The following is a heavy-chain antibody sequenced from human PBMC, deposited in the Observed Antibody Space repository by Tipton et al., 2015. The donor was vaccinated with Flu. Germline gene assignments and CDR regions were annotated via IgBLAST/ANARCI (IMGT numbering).Heavy chain of an antibody. CDR1: GGPISSSSYY. V-gene: IGHV4-39*07. Sequence: TLSLTCTVSGGPISSSSYYWGWIRQPPGKGLEWIGSIYYSGSTYYNPSLKSRVTISVDTSKNQFSLKLSSVTAADTAVYYCARDPIGGVTDKDAFDIWGQGTMVTVSS. CDR3: ARDPIGGVTDKDAFDI. D-gene: IGHD2-21*02. J-gene: IGHJ3*02. CDR2: IYYSGST.